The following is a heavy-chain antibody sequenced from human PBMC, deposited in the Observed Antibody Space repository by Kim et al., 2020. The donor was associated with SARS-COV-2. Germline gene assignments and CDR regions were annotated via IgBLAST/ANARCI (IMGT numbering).Heavy chain of an antibody. CDR2: INVGNGNT. CDR3: ARDSNAFDI. CDR1: GYTFTSYA. J-gene: IGHJ3*02. Sequence: ASVKVSCKASGYTFTSYAMHWVRQAPGQRLEWVGWINVGNGNTRYSQNFQGRVTITRDTSASTAYMELSSLRSEDTAVYYCARDSNAFDIWGQGTMVTVSS. V-gene: IGHV1-3*01.